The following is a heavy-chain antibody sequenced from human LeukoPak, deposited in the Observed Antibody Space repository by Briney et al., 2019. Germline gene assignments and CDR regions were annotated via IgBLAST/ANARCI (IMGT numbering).Heavy chain of an antibody. D-gene: IGHD1-26*01. CDR1: GFNFKDYW. CDR2: ISQDGTET. J-gene: IGHJ4*02. V-gene: IGHV3-7*01. Sequence: PGGSLRLSGAASGFNFKDYWMTWVRQPPGKGLQWVARISQDGTETLYADSVKGRFTLSKDNADKSLYLQMNSLTTEDTAVYYCVRLWEFDYWGQGTLVTVSS. CDR3: VRLWEFDY.